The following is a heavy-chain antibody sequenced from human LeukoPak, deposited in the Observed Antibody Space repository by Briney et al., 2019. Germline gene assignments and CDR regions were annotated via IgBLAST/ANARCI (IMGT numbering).Heavy chain of an antibody. CDR3: ARDWSKTGRYSSSWYLNWFDP. V-gene: IGHV1-18*01. CDR1: GYTFTSYG. D-gene: IGHD6-13*01. Sequence: VASVKVSCKASGYTFTSYGISWVRQAPGQGLEWMGWISAYNGNTNYAQKLQGRVTMTTDTSTGTAYMELRSLRSDDTAVYYCARDWSKTGRYSSSWYLNWFDPWGQGTLVTVSS. J-gene: IGHJ5*02. CDR2: ISAYNGNT.